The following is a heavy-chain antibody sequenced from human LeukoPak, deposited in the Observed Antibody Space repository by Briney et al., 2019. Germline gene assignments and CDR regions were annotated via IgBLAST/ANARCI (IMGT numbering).Heavy chain of an antibody. J-gene: IGHJ4*02. V-gene: IGHV1-2*02. Sequence: ASVKVSCKASGYTFTGYYMHWVRQAPGQGLEWMGWINPNSGGTNYAQKFQGRVTMTRDTSISTAYMELSRLSSDDTAVYYCATTVAAIKYYFDYWGQGTLVTVSS. CDR3: ATTVAAIKYYFDY. D-gene: IGHD6-19*01. CDR2: INPNSGGT. CDR1: GYTFTGYY.